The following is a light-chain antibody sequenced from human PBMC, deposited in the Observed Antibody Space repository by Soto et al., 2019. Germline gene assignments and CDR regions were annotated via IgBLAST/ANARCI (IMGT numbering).Light chain of an antibody. J-gene: IGKJ1*01. Sequence: EIQVTLSPSTLSVSQGERVTISCRASQSISSWLAWYQQKPGKAPSLLIYDASTLESGVPSRFSGSGSGTEFTLTISRLEPEDFATYYCQQFGSFPLTFGQGTKVDIK. V-gene: IGKV1-5*01. CDR3: QQFGSFPLT. CDR2: DAS. CDR1: QSISSW.